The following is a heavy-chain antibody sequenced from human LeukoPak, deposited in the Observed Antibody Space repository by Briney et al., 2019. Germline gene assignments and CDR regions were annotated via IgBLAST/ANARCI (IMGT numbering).Heavy chain of an antibody. V-gene: IGHV1-18*01. CDR1: DYTFTSYG. CDR3: AVSEDIVVVPAAIASFDP. D-gene: IGHD2-2*01. Sequence: EGSVKVSCKASDYTFTSYGISWVRQAPGQGLEWMGSISAYNGNTNYAQKLQGRVTMTTDTSTSTAYMELRSLRSDDTAVYYCAVSEDIVVVPAAIASFDPWGQGTLVTVSS. J-gene: IGHJ5*02. CDR2: ISAYNGNT.